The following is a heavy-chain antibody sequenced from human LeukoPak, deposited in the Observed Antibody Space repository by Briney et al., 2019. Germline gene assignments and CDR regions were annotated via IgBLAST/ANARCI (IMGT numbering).Heavy chain of an antibody. CDR1: GGSISSSSYY. Sequence: PSETLSLTCTVSGGSISSSSYYWGWIRQPPGKGLEWIGSIYHSGSTYYNPSLKSRVTISVDTSKNQFSLKLSSVTAADTPVYYCASSTYGDYVYYMDVWGKGTTVTVSS. V-gene: IGHV4-39*07. J-gene: IGHJ6*03. CDR3: ASSTYGDYVYYMDV. D-gene: IGHD4-17*01. CDR2: IYHSGST.